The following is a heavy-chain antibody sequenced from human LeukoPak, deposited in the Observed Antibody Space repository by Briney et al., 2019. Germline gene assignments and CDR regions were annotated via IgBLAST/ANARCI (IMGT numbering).Heavy chain of an antibody. D-gene: IGHD2-2*01. CDR1: GFTFSTYA. CDR3: AKGYVSSTSYGNWFDP. CDR2: ISSGGTSE. J-gene: IGHJ5*02. V-gene: IGHV3-30*18. Sequence: GRPLRLSCGASGFTFSTYAMHWVRQTPDKGLEWVAFISSGGTSENYADSGKGRFTISRDNSKNPLYLRMNNLTPEDTAVYYCAKGYVSSTSYGNWFDPWGQGTLVTVSS.